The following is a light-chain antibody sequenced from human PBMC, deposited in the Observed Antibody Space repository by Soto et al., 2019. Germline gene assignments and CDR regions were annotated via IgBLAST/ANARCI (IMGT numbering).Light chain of an antibody. CDR1: SSDVGTYIY. J-gene: IGLJ3*02. V-gene: IGLV2-11*01. CDR3: CSYAGNYIWV. Sequence: QSALTQPHSVSGSPGQSVTISSTGTSSDVGTYIYVSWYQQHPGKAPKLLIYDVTRRPSGVPDRFSGSKSGNTASLTISGLQAEDEADYYCCSYAGNYIWVFGGGTKLTVL. CDR2: DVT.